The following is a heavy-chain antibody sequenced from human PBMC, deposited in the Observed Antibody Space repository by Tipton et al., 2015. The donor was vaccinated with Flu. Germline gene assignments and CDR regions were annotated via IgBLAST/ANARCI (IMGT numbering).Heavy chain of an antibody. V-gene: IGHV3-23*01. CDR2: IRGGGGST. CDR3: AKVARYDYYYPVDG. CDR1: GFNFTNYA. Sequence: SLRLSCAASGFNFTNYAMGWVRQAPGKGLEWVSSIRGGGGSTYYAHSVEGRFTVSRDNSKNTLFLLMNGLRAEDTAIYYCAKVARYDYYYPVDGWGRGPAVAVSS. J-gene: IGHJ6*01.